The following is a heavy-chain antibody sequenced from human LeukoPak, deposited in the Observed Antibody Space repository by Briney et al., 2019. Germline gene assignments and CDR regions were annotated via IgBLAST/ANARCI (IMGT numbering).Heavy chain of an antibody. V-gene: IGHV1-2*02. D-gene: IGHD6-19*01. J-gene: IGHJ6*03. CDR2: INPNSGGT. CDR1: GYTFTGYY. Sequence: ASVKVSCKASGYTFTGYYMHWVRQAPGQGLEWMGWINPNSGGTNYAQKFQGRVTMTRDTSISTAYMELSRLRSDDTAVYYCARDRAGTPYYYYYYYMGVWGKGTTVTISS. CDR3: ARDRAGTPYYYYYYYMGV.